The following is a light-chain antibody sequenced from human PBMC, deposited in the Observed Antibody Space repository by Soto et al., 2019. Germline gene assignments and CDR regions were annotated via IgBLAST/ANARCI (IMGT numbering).Light chain of an antibody. CDR1: QDISSF. J-gene: IGKJ2*01. CDR3: QQSYKTPHT. V-gene: IGKV1-27*01. Sequence: DIQMTQSPSSLSASVGDRVTITCRASQDISSFLAWYQQKPGKVPKLLIYAASTLQSGVPSRFSGSGSGTDFTLTISSLQPEDFGTYYCQQSYKTPHTFGQGTKLETK. CDR2: AAS.